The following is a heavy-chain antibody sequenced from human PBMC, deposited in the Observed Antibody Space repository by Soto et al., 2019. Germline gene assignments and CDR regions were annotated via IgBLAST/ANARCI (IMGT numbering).Heavy chain of an antibody. J-gene: IGHJ6*04. Sequence: SETLSLTCTVSGGSVSSGSYYWSWIRQPPGKGLEWIGYIYYSGSTNYNPSLKSRVTISVDTSKNQFSLKPSSVTAADTAVYYCARALLLRLGELSVRRTDYGMDVWGKGTTVTVPQ. V-gene: IGHV4-61*01. CDR1: GGSVSSGSYY. CDR2: IYYSGST. CDR3: ARALLLRLGELSVRRTDYGMDV. D-gene: IGHD3-16*02.